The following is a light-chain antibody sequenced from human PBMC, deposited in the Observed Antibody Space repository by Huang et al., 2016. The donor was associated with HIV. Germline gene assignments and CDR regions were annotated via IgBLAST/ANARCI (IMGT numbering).Light chain of an antibody. V-gene: IGKV3-15*01. J-gene: IGKJ5*01. CDR2: DAS. Sequence: EIVMTQSPVTLSVSPGERATLSCRASQSVSNFLAWYQQKPGQAPRLLIYDASPRANGVPARFSGSGSGTEFTLTISSLQSEDFAVYYCQQYNNWPPITFGQGTRLEIK. CDR3: QQYNNWPPIT. CDR1: QSVSNF.